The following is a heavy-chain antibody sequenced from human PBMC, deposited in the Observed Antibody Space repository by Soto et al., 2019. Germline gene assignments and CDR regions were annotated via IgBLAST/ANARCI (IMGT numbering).Heavy chain of an antibody. Sequence: QVQLVQSGAEVKKPGASVKVSCKASGYTFTSYDINWVRQATGQGLEWMGWMNPNSGNTGYAQKFQGRVTMTRNTSISTAYMELSSLRSEDTAVYYCVRGRYGGYADYYYYMDVWGKGTTVTVSS. V-gene: IGHV1-8*01. CDR1: GYTFTSYD. CDR2: MNPNSGNT. D-gene: IGHD5-12*01. J-gene: IGHJ6*03. CDR3: VRGRYGGYADYYYYMDV.